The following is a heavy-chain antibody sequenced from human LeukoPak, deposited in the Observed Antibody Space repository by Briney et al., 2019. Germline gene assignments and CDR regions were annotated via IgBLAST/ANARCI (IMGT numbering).Heavy chain of an antibody. D-gene: IGHD1-1*01. CDR3: AKDANWNHGGGYMDV. V-gene: IGHV3-23*01. Sequence: GGSLRLSCAASGFIFTDYGMHWVRQAPGKGLEWVSAISGSGGSTYYADSVKGRFTISRDNSKNTLYLQMNSLRAEDTAVYYCAKDANWNHGGGYMDVWGKGTTVTVSS. CDR1: GFIFTDYG. J-gene: IGHJ6*03. CDR2: ISGSGGST.